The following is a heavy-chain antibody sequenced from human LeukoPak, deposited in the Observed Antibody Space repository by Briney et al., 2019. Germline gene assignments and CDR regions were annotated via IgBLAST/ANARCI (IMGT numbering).Heavy chain of an antibody. CDR2: FDPEDGET. V-gene: IGHV1-24*01. Sequence: ASVKVSCKVSGYTLTELSMHWVRQAPGKGLEWMGGFDPEDGETIYAQKFQGRVTMTEDTSTDTAYMELSSLRSEDTAVYYCATSTIFGVDPPYYYYGMDVWGQGTTITVSS. CDR1: GYTLTELS. D-gene: IGHD3-3*01. J-gene: IGHJ6*02. CDR3: ATSTIFGVDPPYYYYGMDV.